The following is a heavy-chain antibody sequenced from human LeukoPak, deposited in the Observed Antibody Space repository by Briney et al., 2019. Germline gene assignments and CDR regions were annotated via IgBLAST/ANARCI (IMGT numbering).Heavy chain of an antibody. Sequence: ASVKVSCQTSGYIFTDYYIHWVRQAPGQGPEWMGRINSNGGDTMYAQSFLDRVTMTRDTSVDTAYMELNRLTSDDTAVYYCARDLSSTAHWELDYWGQGTLVTVSS. V-gene: IGHV1-2*06. D-gene: IGHD1-26*01. CDR1: GYIFTDYY. CDR3: ARDLSSTAHWELDY. CDR2: INSNGGDT. J-gene: IGHJ4*02.